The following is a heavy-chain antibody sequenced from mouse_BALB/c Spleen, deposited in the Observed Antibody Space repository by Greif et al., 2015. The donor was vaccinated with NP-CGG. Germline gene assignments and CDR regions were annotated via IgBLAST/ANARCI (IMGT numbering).Heavy chain of an antibody. CDR1: GFTFSSYT. Sequence: EVMLVESGGGLVQPGGSLKLSRAASGFTFSSYTMSWVRQTPEKRLEWVAYISNGGGSTYYPDTVKGRFTISRDNAKNTLYLQMSSLKSEDTAMYYCARHSSGYYYAMDYWGQGTSVTVSS. V-gene: IGHV5-12-2*01. D-gene: IGHD3-1*01. CDR2: ISNGGGST. CDR3: ARHSSGYYYAMDY. J-gene: IGHJ4*01.